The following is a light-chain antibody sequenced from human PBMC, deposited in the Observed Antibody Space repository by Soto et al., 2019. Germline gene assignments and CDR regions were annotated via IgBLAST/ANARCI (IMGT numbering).Light chain of an antibody. CDR1: SSNIGNNY. Sequence: QSVLTQPPSVSAAPGQKVTISCSGSSSNIGNNYASWYQQVPGTAPKLVIYDNDKRPSGIPDRFSGSKSGTSATLGINGLQTGDEADYYCGSWDSGLSAVVYGGGTKVTVL. V-gene: IGLV1-51*01. CDR2: DND. CDR3: GSWDSGLSAVV. J-gene: IGLJ2*01.